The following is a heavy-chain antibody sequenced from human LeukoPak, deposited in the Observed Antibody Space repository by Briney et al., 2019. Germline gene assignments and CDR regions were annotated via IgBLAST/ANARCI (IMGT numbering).Heavy chain of an antibody. D-gene: IGHD2-15*01. J-gene: IGHJ4*02. CDR3: AGEYCSGGSCRQGFDY. Sequence: ASVKVSCKASGYTFTDYYMHWVRQAPGQGLEWMGWINPNSGDTNHAQNFQGRVTLTRDTSISSAYMELSSLRSDDSAVYYCAGEYCSGGSCRQGFDYWGQGNLVTVSS. CDR1: GYTFTDYY. V-gene: IGHV1-2*02. CDR2: INPNSGDT.